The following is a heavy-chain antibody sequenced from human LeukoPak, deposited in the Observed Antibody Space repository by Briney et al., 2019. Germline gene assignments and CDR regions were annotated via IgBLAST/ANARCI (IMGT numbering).Heavy chain of an antibody. J-gene: IGHJ5*02. V-gene: IGHV3-74*01. Sequence: GGSLRLSCAASGFTFSSYWMHWVRQAPGKGLVWVSRIKSDGSSTSYADSVKGRFTISRDNAKNTLYLQMNSLRAEDTAVYYCAPGSGMVRGVVWFDPWGQGTMVTVSS. CDR3: APGSGMVRGVVWFDP. D-gene: IGHD3-10*01. CDR1: GFTFSSYW. CDR2: IKSDGSST.